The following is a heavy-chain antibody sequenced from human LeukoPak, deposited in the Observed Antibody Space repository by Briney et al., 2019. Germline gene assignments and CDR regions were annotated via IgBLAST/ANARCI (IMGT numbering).Heavy chain of an antibody. CDR1: GYTFTSYY. Sequence: ASVKVSCKASGYTFTSYYMHWVRQAPGQGLEWMGWINPNSGGTTYAQNFQGRVTMTRDTSISTAYMELSRLRSDDTAVYYCAKDVGGDSSSWYHWFDPWGQGTLVTVSS. CDR2: INPNSGGT. D-gene: IGHD6-13*01. V-gene: IGHV1-2*02. J-gene: IGHJ5*02. CDR3: AKDVGGDSSSWYHWFDP.